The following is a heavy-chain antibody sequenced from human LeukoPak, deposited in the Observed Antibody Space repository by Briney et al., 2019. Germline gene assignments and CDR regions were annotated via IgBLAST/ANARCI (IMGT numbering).Heavy chain of an antibody. CDR3: ARGGGIVGASNRYYYYYMDV. D-gene: IGHD1-26*01. J-gene: IGHJ6*03. CDR1: GFTFDDYA. V-gene: IGHV3-9*01. CDR2: INWNSGSI. Sequence: GGSLRLSCAASGFTFDDYAMHWVRQTPGKGLEWVSGINWNSGSIDYADSVKGRFTISRDNAMNSLYLQMNNLRAGDTALYYCARGGGIVGASNRYYYYYMDVWGKGTTVTISS.